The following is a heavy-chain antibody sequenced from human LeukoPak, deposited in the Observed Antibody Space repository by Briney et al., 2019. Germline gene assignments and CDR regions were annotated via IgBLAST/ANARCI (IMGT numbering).Heavy chain of an antibody. CDR2: IYNRGST. D-gene: IGHD4-23*01. CDR1: GGSITSADYD. J-gene: IGHJ3*02. CDR3: ASRFDYGGNPGTFDI. Sequence: SQTLSLTCTVSGGSITSADYDWSWIRQPPGKGLEWIGYIYNRGSTYYNPSLKSRVTISVDTSKNQFSLKLTSVTAADTAVYYCASRFDYGGNPGTFDIWGQGTMVTVSS. V-gene: IGHV4-30-4*01.